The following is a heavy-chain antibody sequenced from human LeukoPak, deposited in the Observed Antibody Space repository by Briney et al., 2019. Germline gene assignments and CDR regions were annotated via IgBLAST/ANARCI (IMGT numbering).Heavy chain of an antibody. D-gene: IGHD6-19*01. CDR1: RFTFSNYA. CDR3: AKVGGGYRSGFKWFDP. V-gene: IGHV3-23*01. Sequence: GGSLRLSCAASRFTFSNYAMNWVRQAPGNGLEWVSSISGSGGSTYYADSVKGRFTISRDNSKNTLYLQMNSLRAEDTAVYYCAKVGGGYRSGFKWFDPWGQGTLVTVSS. J-gene: IGHJ5*02. CDR2: ISGSGGST.